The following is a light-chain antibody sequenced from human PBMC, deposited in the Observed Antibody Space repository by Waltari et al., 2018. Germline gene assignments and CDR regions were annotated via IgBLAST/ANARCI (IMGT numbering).Light chain of an antibody. Sequence: SYELTQPPSVSVSPGQTARITCSGDALPKQYVYWYQQKSGQAPILVMYKDRERPSGIPEQFSGSSSGTTVTLTISGVQAEDEADYHCQSGDNSGTNRVLFGGGTKLTVL. J-gene: IGLJ2*01. V-gene: IGLV3-25*03. CDR1: ALPKQY. CDR2: KDR. CDR3: QSGDNSGTNRVL.